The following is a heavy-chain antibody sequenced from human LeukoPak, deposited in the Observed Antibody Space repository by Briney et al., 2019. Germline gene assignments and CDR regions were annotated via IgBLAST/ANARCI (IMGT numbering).Heavy chain of an antibody. V-gene: IGHV3-48*04. CDR3: ASHSSSWSDAFDI. CDR1: GFTFSSYS. J-gene: IGHJ3*02. Sequence: GGSLRLSCAASGFTFSSYSMNWVRQAPGKGLEWVSYISSSSSTIYYADSVKGRFTISRDNAKNSLYLQMNSLRAEDTAVYYCASHSSSWSDAFDIWGQGTMVTVSS. D-gene: IGHD6-13*01. CDR2: ISSSSSTI.